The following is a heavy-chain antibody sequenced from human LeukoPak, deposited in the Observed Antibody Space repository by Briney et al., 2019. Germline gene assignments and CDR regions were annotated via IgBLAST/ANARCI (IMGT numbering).Heavy chain of an antibody. V-gene: IGHV3-9*01. CDR2: ISWSGGST. J-gene: IGHJ4*02. Sequence: GGSLRLSCAASGFTFDDYAMHWVRQAPGKGLEWVSGISWSGGSTDYADSVKGRFTISRDNAKNSLYLQMNSLRAEDTALYYCAKDSLRYCSSTSCYQFDYWGQGTLVTVSS. CDR3: AKDSLRYCSSTSCYQFDY. D-gene: IGHD2-2*01. CDR1: GFTFDDYA.